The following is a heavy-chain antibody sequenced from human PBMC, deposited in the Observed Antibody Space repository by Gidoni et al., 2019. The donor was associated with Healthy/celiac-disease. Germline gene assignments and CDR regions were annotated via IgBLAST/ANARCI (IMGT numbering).Heavy chain of an antibody. J-gene: IGHJ5*02. CDR3: ARAIRGGYELVWFDH. CDR1: GYTFTSYY. D-gene: IGHD1-26*01. Sequence: QVQLVQSGAEVKKPGASVKVSCKASGYTFTSYYMHWVRQAPGQGLEWMGIINPSGGSTSYAKKVQGRVTMTRDTSTSTVYMELSSLRSEDTAVYYCARAIRGGYELVWFDHWGQGTLVTVSS. CDR2: INPSGGST. V-gene: IGHV1-46*01.